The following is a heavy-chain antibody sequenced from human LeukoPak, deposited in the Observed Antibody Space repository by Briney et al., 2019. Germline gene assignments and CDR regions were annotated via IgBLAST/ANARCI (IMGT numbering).Heavy chain of an antibody. J-gene: IGHJ4*02. V-gene: IGHV4-4*02. D-gene: IGHD1-26*01. Sequence: PSETLSLTCAVSGGSISSSNWWSWVRQPPGKGLAWIGYIYYSGSTNYNPSLKSRVTISVDTSKNQFSLKLSSVTAADTAVYYCARGNSLGVGAIYHADYWGQGTLVTVSS. CDR1: GGSISSSNW. CDR2: IYYSGST. CDR3: ARGNSLGVGAIYHADY.